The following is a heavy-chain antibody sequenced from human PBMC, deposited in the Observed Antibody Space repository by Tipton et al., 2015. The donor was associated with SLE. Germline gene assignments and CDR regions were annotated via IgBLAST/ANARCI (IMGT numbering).Heavy chain of an antibody. CDR2: TSFDGSNT. V-gene: IGHV3-30*03. D-gene: IGHD5-24*01. CDR3: VGDAADGYNSIWDY. CDR1: GFTFSSSW. J-gene: IGHJ4*02. Sequence: SLRLSCVASGFTFSSSWMHWVRQAPGKGLEWVAVTSFDGSNTHYADSVKGRFTISRDNSKNTLYLQMNSLSAEDAAVYYCVGDAADGYNSIWDYWGQGTLVTVSS.